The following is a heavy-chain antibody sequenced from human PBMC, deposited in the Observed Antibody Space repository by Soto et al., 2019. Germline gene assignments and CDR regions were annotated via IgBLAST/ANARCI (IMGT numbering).Heavy chain of an antibody. J-gene: IGHJ3*02. Sequence: EVQLLESGGGLVQPGGSLRLSCAASGFTFSSYSMSWVRQAPGKGLEWVSGFRTSGDGGTTYYADSVKGRFTISRDNSKNTLYLQMNSLRAEDTAVLYCAKDRGPSGYYLSDAFDIWGQGTMVTVSS. CDR3: AKDRGPSGYYLSDAFDI. CDR2: FRTSGDGGTT. V-gene: IGHV3-23*01. D-gene: IGHD3-22*01. CDR1: GFTFSSYS.